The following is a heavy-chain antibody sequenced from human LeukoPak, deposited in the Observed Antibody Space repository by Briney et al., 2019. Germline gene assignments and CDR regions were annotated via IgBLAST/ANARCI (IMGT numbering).Heavy chain of an antibody. J-gene: IGHJ4*02. CDR2: INHSGST. CDR1: GGSFSGYY. CDR3: ARGRGYSYGSFDY. D-gene: IGHD5-18*01. V-gene: IGHV4-34*01. Sequence: SETLSLTCAVYGGSFSGYYWSWIRQPPGKGLEWIGEINHSGSTNYNPSLKSRVTISVDTSKNQFSLKLSSVTAADTAVYYCARGRGYSYGSFDYWGQGTLVSVSS.